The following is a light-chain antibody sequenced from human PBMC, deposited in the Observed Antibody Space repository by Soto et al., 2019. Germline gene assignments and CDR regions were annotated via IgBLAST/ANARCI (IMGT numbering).Light chain of an antibody. V-gene: IGKV1-39*01. CDR2: GAS. J-gene: IGKJ5*01. CDR3: QQSYRTPT. Sequence: DIQMTQSPSSLSASVRDRVTNTCRASQSISGSLYWYQQKPGKAPKLLIYGASTLQSGVPSRFSGSGSGTDYTLTISSLQPEDFATYYCQQSYRTPTFGQGTRLEIK. CDR1: QSISGS.